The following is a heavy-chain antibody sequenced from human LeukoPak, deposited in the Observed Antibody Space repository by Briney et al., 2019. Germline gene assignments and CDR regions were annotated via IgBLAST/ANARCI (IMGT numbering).Heavy chain of an antibody. CDR3: ARDPQRIQLWLRDYYYYGMDV. V-gene: IGHV3-7*01. CDR2: IKQDGSEK. Sequence: GGSLRLSCAASGFTFSSYWMSWVRQAPGKGLEWVANIKQDGSEKYYEDSVKGRFTISRDNAKNSLYLQMNSLRAEDTAVYYCARDPQRIQLWLRDYYYYGMDVWGQGTTVTVSS. CDR1: GFTFSSYW. D-gene: IGHD5-18*01. J-gene: IGHJ6*02.